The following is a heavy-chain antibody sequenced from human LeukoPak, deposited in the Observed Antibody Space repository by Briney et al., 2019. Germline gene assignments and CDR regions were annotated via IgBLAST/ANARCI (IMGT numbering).Heavy chain of an antibody. J-gene: IGHJ3*02. CDR2: ISSSSSYT. D-gene: IGHD6-19*01. V-gene: IGHV3-11*03. CDR1: GFTFSDYY. Sequence: GGSLRLSCAASGFTFSDYYMSWIRQAPGKGLEWVSYISSSSSYTNYADSVKGRFTISRDNSKNTLNLQMNSLRAEDTAVYYCAKHSSGWYNDAFDKWGQGTMVTVSS. CDR3: AKHSSGWYNDAFDK.